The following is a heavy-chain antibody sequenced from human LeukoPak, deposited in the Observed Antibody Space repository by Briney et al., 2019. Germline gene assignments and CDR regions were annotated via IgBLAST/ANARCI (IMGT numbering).Heavy chain of an antibody. D-gene: IGHD3-22*01. CDR3: ARPFRSGYWFY. J-gene: IGHJ4*02. CDR1: GGSISSSSYY. V-gene: IGHV4-39*01. Sequence: SETLSLTCTVSGGSISSSSYYWGWIRNPPGKGLEWIGSIYYSGSTYYNPSLKSRVTISVDTSKNQFSLKLSSVTAADTAVYYCARPFRSGYWFYWGQGTLVTVSS. CDR2: IYYSGST.